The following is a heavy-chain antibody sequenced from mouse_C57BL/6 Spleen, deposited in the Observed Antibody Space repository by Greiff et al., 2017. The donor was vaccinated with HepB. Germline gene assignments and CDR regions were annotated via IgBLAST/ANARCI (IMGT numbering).Heavy chain of an antibody. CDR2: IYPGDGDT. D-gene: IGHD2-3*01. CDR3: ARGDDGYYFDY. V-gene: IGHV1-82*01. J-gene: IGHJ2*01. CDR1: GYAFSSSW. Sequence: VQLQQSGPELVKPEASVKISCKASGYAFSSSWMNWVKQRPGKGLEWIGRIYPGDGDTNYNGKFKGKATLTADKSSSTAYMQLSSLTSEDSAVYFCARGDDGYYFDYWGQGTTLTVSS.